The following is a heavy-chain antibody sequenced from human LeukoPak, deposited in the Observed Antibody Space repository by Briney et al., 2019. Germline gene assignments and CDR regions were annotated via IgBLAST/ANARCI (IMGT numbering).Heavy chain of an antibody. CDR3: ARDPGPIRDYGMDV. V-gene: IGHV3-30-3*01. CDR2: ISYDGSNK. Sequence: GRSLRLSCAASGFTFSSYAMHWVRQAPGKGLGWVAVISYDGSNKYYADSVKGRFTISRDNSKNTLYLQMNSLRAEDTAVCYCARDPGPIRDYGMDVWGQGTTVTVSS. CDR1: GFTFSSYA. J-gene: IGHJ6*02. D-gene: IGHD5-24*01.